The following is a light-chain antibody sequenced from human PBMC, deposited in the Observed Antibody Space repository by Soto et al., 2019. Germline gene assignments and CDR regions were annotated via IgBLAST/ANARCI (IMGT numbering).Light chain of an antibody. V-gene: IGLV2-14*01. Sequence: QSVLTQPASVSGSPGQSITISCTETSSDVGNYDYVSWYQHQPGRPPKLMIYEVSHRPSGVSDRFSGSKSGNTASPTISGLQAADEADYYCSSYTSSSTYVFGSGTKVTVL. J-gene: IGLJ1*01. CDR1: SSDVGNYDY. CDR2: EVS. CDR3: SSYTSSSTYV.